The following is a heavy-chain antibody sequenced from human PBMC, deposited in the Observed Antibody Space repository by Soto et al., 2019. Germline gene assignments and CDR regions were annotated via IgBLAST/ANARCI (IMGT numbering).Heavy chain of an antibody. CDR3: ARVPGGDYYGSGSAYYFDY. CDR2: IYYSGST. D-gene: IGHD3-10*01. CDR1: GGSISSGGYC. V-gene: IGHV4-31*03. Sequence: TLSLTCTVSGGSISSGGYCWSWIRQHPGKGLEWIGYIYYSGSTYYNPSLKSRVTISVDTSKNQFSLKLSSVTAADTAVYYCARVPGGDYYGSGSAYYFDYWGQGTLVTVSS. J-gene: IGHJ4*02.